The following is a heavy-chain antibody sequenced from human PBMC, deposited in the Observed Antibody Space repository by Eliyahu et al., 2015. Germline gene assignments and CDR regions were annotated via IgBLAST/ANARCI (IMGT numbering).Heavy chain of an antibody. CDR3: ARSYNLNSSPPFLGIDV. J-gene: IGHJ6*02. CDR2: VXGDGVHT. D-gene: IGHD2/OR15-2a*01. Sequence: EVQLVESAGGLVQPGGSLRLSCXCSGFXFDNFAVSWVRQAPGEGLQWVSTVXGDGVHTYXADSVKGRFTISRDNSKNTVFLQMNSLRVDDTASYYCARSYNLNSSPPFLGIDVWGQGTTVTVSS. V-gene: IGHV3-23*04. CDR1: GFXFDNFA.